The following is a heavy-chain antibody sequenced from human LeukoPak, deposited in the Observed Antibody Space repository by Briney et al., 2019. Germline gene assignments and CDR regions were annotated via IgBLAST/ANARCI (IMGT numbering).Heavy chain of an antibody. Sequence: GGSLRLSCAASGFTFSSYAMSWVRQAPGKGLEWVSAISGSGGSTYYADSVKGRFTISRDNSKNTLYLQMNSLRAEDTAVYYCAKAEAYCSSTSCYKSPWFDPWGQGTLVTVSS. CDR3: AKAEAYCSSTSCYKSPWFDP. V-gene: IGHV3-23*01. D-gene: IGHD2-2*02. CDR2: ISGSGGST. J-gene: IGHJ5*02. CDR1: GFTFSSYA.